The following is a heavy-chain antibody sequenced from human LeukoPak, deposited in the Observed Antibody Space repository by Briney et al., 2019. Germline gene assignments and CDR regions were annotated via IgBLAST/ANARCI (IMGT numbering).Heavy chain of an antibody. V-gene: IGHV4-59*11. CDR1: GRSISSHY. J-gene: IGHJ5*02. CDR2: IYYSGST. CDR3: ARDGGVAAAGTSWFDP. D-gene: IGHD6-13*01. Sequence: SETLSLTCTVSGRSISSHYWSWIRQPPGKGLEWIGYIYYSGSTNYNPSLKSRVTISVDTSKNQFSLKLSSVTAADTAVYYCARDGGVAAAGTSWFDPWGQGTLVTVSS.